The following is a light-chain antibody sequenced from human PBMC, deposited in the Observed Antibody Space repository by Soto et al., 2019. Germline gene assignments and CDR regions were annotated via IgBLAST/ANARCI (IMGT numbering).Light chain of an antibody. V-gene: IGLV2-14*01. CDR2: EVS. CDR1: SSDIGNYDF. CDR3: SSYTTSHSFIL. Sequence: QSALTQPASVSGSPGQSITISCTGTSSDIGNYDFVSWYQQVPGTAPKAMIYEVSSRPSGVSNRFSGSKSGNTASLTISGLQAEDEAYYYCSSYTTSHSFILFGGGTKLTVL. J-gene: IGLJ2*01.